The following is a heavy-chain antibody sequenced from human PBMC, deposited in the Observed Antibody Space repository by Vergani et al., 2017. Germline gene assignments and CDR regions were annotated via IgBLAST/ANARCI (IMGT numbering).Heavy chain of an antibody. CDR3: AKDNDYDADGPFDL. V-gene: IGHV3-9*01. J-gene: IGHJ2*01. D-gene: IGHD3-16*01. CDR1: GFLFQDFA. CDR2: IDRNSATKYPV. Sequence: VEAGGGLVQPGGSLRLSCAASGFLFQDFAFHWVRQVSGRGLEWVSGIDRNSATKYPVKYGNSMEGRFIISRDKAKKAVFLQMNNLRHEDTALYFCAKDNDYDADGPFDLWGRGTLVTVSS.